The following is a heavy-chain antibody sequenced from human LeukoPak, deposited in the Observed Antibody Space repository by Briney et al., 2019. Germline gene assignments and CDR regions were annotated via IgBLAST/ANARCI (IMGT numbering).Heavy chain of an antibody. D-gene: IGHD3-10*01. CDR2: IYTSGST. CDR3: ARESPGAYFDY. V-gene: IGHV4-61*02. J-gene: IGHJ4*02. CDR1: GGSISSGGYS. Sequence: SETLSLTCAVSGGSISSGGYSWSWIRQPAGKGLEWIGRIYTSGSTNYNPSLKSRVTMSVDTSKNQFSLKLSSVTAADTAVYYCARESPGAYFDYWGQGTLVTVSS.